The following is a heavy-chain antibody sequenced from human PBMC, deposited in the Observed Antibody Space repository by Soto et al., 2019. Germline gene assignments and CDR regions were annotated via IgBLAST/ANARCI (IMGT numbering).Heavy chain of an antibody. Sequence: PSETLSLPCTVSGGSISSGGYYWSWIRQHPGKGLEWIGYIYYSGSTYYNPSLKSRVTISVDTSKNQFSLKLSSVTAADTAVYYCARESSPENCFDPWGQGTLVTVSS. CDR2: IYYSGST. V-gene: IGHV4-31*03. CDR3: ARESSPENCFDP. D-gene: IGHD2-15*01. CDR1: GGSISSGGYY. J-gene: IGHJ5*02.